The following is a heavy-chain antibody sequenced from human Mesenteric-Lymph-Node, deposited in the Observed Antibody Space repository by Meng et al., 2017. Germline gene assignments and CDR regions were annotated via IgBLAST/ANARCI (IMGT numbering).Heavy chain of an antibody. CDR3: ARDCYASGSLDS. CDR2: IKPDGTYT. D-gene: IGHD3-10*01. J-gene: IGHJ5*01. CDR1: GFSLMNFE. Sequence: GESLKISCPASGFSLMNFEMNWVRQAPGKGLEWVANIKPDGTYTHYVDSVKGRFTISRDNARNSLHLQMNSLRVEDTALYYCARDCYASGSLDSWGQGTLVTVSS. V-gene: IGHV3-7*01.